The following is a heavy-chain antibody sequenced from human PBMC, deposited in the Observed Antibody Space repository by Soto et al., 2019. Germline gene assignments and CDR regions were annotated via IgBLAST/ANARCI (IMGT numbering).Heavy chain of an antibody. CDR2: ITFSGNTV. J-gene: IGHJ6*02. V-gene: IGHV3-11*04. CDR3: ARRVGVILSFYYYGMDV. CDR1: GFTFSDSY. Sequence: PGGSLRLSCAASGFTFSDSYMSWIRQAPGKGLEWISYITFSGNTVYYADSLKGRFTISRDNAKNSLYLQMNRLRAEDTAVYYCARRVGVILSFYYYGMDVWGQGTTVTVSS. D-gene: IGHD3-16*02.